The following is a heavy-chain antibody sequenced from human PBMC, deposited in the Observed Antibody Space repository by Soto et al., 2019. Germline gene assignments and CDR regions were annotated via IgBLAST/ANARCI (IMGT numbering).Heavy chain of an antibody. Sequence: HPGGSLRLSCAASGFTFSSFAMTWVRQAPGKGLEWVSLISGSGGSTYSADSVKGRFTISRDNSKNTLFLQMSSLRAEDTAIYYCAKVRSPYYYYAMDVWGQGTTVTVSS. J-gene: IGHJ6*02. CDR3: AKVRSPYYYYAMDV. CDR1: GFTFSSFA. V-gene: IGHV3-23*01. D-gene: IGHD3-10*01. CDR2: ISGSGGST.